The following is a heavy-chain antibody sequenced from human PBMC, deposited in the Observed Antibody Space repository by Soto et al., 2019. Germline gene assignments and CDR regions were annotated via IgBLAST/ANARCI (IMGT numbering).Heavy chain of an antibody. CDR2: IIPILGIA. Sequence: QVQLVQSGAEVKKPGSSVKVSCKASGGTFSSYTISWVRQAPGQGLEWMGRIIPILGIANYAQKFQGRVTITADKSTSTAYTELSSLRSEDTAVYYCARDRSGSYSNWFDPWGQGTLVTVSP. V-gene: IGHV1-69*08. J-gene: IGHJ5*02. CDR3: ARDRSGSYSNWFDP. D-gene: IGHD1-26*01. CDR1: GGTFSSYT.